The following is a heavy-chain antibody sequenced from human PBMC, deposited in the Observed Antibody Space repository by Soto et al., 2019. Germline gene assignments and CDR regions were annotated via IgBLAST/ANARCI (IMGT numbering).Heavy chain of an antibody. D-gene: IGHD6-13*01. Sequence: PGGSLRLSCAASGLTFNSCLMSWVRQAPGKGLEWVSLISGSGRYTDYADSVKGRFTISRDNSKNTLYLQMNSLRAEDTAVYYCAKDPPSERMQPDYGMDVWGQGTTVTVSS. CDR2: ISGSGRYT. CDR3: AKDPPSERMQPDYGMDV. J-gene: IGHJ6*02. V-gene: IGHV3-23*01. CDR1: GLTFNSCL.